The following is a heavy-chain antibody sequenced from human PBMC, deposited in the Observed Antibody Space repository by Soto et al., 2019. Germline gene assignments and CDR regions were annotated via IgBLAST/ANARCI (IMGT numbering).Heavy chain of an antibody. CDR3: ARENPRSSGWDV. CDR1: GFTLSSYS. CDR2: ISSSSSTI. Sequence: EVQLVESGGGLVQPGGSLRLSCEASGFTLSSYSMNWARQAPGQGLEWVSYISSSSSTIYYADSVKGRFTISRDNAKNSLYLQMNRLRDEDTAVYYCARENPRSSGWDVWGQGTTVTVSS. J-gene: IGHJ6*02. V-gene: IGHV3-48*02.